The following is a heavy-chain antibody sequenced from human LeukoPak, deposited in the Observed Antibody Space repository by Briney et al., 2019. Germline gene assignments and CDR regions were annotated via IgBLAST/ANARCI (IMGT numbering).Heavy chain of an antibody. Sequence: PGGSLRLSCAASGFTFRSYNMNWVRQAPGKGLEWVSYISSSSSTIYYADSVKGRFTISRDNAKNSLYLQMNSLRAEDTAVYYCLRDLNWSLDQWGQGTLVTVSS. CDR2: ISSSSSTI. D-gene: IGHD1-20*01. CDR1: GFTFRSYN. V-gene: IGHV3-48*01. J-gene: IGHJ4*02. CDR3: LRDLNWSLDQ.